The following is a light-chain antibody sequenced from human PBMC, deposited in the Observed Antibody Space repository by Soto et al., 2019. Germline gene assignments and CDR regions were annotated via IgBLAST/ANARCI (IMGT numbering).Light chain of an antibody. V-gene: IGLV1-40*01. CDR1: SSNIGAGYD. CDR3: QSYDSSLSAYYV. CDR2: GNS. Sequence: QSVLTQPPSVSGAPGQRVTISCTGSSSNIGAGYDIHWYQQLPGTAPKLLIHGNSNRPSGVPDRFSGSKSGTSASLAITGLQAEDEADYYCQSYDSSLSAYYVFGSGTQLTVL. J-gene: IGLJ1*01.